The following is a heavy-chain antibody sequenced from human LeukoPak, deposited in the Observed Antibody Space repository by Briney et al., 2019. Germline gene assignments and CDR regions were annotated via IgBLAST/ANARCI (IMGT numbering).Heavy chain of an antibody. D-gene: IGHD6-13*01. V-gene: IGHV1-46*01. CDR1: GYTFTSYY. CDR3: ARGYSSSWSYYYYYYMDV. CDR2: INPSGGST. Sequence: ASVKVSCKASGYTFTSYYMHWVRQAPGQGLEWMGIINPSGGSTSYAQKFQGRVTMTRDMSTSTAYMELRSLRSDDTAVYYCARGYSSSWSYYYYYYMDVWGKGTTVTVSS. J-gene: IGHJ6*03.